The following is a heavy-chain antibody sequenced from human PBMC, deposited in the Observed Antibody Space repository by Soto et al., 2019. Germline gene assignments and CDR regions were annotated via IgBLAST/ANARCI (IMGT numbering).Heavy chain of an antibody. CDR2: IYPGDSDT. J-gene: IGHJ4*02. V-gene: IGHV5-51*01. Sequence: HGESLKISCKGSGYSFTSYWIGWVRQMPGKGLEWMGIIYPGDSDTRYSPSFQGQVTISADKSISTAYLQWSSLKASDTAMYYCARQSMVRGVIIGRNFDYWGQGTLVTVSS. D-gene: IGHD3-10*01. CDR1: GYSFTSYW. CDR3: ARQSMVRGVIIGRNFDY.